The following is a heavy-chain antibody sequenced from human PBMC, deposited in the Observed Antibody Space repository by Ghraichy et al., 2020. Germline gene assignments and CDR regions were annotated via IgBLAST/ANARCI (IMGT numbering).Heavy chain of an antibody. CDR1: GFTFSDYY. J-gene: IGHJ6*03. CDR2: ISSSGSTI. Sequence: GGSLRLSCAASGFTFSDYYMSWIRQAPGKGLEWVSYISSSGSTIYYADSVKGRFTISRDNAKNSLYLQMNSLRAEDTAVYYCARGGCGGDCYSYYYYYYMDVWGKGTTVTVSS. V-gene: IGHV3-11*01. D-gene: IGHD2-21*01. CDR3: ARGGCGGDCYSYYYYYYMDV.